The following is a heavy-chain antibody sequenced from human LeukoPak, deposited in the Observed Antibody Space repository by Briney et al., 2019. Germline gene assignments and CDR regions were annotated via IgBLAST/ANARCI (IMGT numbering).Heavy chain of an antibody. D-gene: IGHD3-10*01. CDR3: AKDRSGSGGLDFDY. J-gene: IGHJ4*02. Sequence: GGSLRLSCAASGFTFGSYGMHWVRQAPGKGLEWVAVISYDGSNKYYADSVKGRFTISRDNSKNTLYLQMNSLRAEDTAVYYCAKDRSGSGGLDFDYWGQGTLVTVSS. CDR2: ISYDGSNK. V-gene: IGHV3-30*18. CDR1: GFTFGSYG.